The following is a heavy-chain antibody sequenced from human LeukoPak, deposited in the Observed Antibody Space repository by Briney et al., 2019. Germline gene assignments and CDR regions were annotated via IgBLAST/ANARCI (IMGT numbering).Heavy chain of an antibody. D-gene: IGHD1-26*01. J-gene: IGHJ4*02. CDR1: GFTVSSNY. CDR2: IYSGGST. V-gene: IGHV3-66*01. Sequence: PGGSLRLSCAASGFTVSSNYMSWVRQAPGKGLEWVSVIYSGGSTYYADSVKGRFTISRDNSKNALYLQMNSLRAEDTAVYYCATHATTTFDYWGQGTLVTVSS. CDR3: ATHATTTFDY.